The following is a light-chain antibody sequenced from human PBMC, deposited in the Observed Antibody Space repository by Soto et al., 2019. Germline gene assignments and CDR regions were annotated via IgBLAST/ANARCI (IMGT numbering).Light chain of an antibody. CDR3: QHYSLYSPWT. CDR2: KAS. J-gene: IGKJ1*01. Sequence: DIPLTQSPSTLSGSVGDRVTITCRASQTISSWLAWYQQKPGKAPKLLIYKASTLKSGVPSRFSGSGSGTEFTLTISSLQPDDSATYYCQHYSLYSPWTFGQGTKVDIK. V-gene: IGKV1-5*03. CDR1: QTISSW.